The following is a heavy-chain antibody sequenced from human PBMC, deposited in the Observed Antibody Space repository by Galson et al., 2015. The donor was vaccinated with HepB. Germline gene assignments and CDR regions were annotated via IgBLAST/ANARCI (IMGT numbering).Heavy chain of an antibody. CDR3: AHSSYSSSRDAFDI. Sequence: ALVKPTQTLTLTCTFSGFSLSTSGVGVGWIRQPPGKALEWLALIYWDDDKRYSPSLKSRLTITKDTSKNQVVLTMTNMDPVDTATYYCAHSSYSSSRDAFDIWGQGTMVTVSS. CDR1: GFSLSTSGVG. D-gene: IGHD6-6*01. V-gene: IGHV2-5*02. CDR2: IYWDDDK. J-gene: IGHJ3*02.